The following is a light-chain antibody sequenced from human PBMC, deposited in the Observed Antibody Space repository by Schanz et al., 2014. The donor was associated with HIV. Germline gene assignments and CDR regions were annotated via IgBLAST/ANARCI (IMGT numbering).Light chain of an antibody. CDR1: QSISSY. CDR3: QQSYSTLT. Sequence: IQLTQSPSSLSASVGDRVTITCRASQSISSYLNWYQQKPGKAPKLLIYAASRLQSGVPSRFSGTGSGTDFTLTITSLQPEDFATYYCQQSYSTLTFGGGTTVEIK. CDR2: AAS. J-gene: IGKJ4*01. V-gene: IGKV1-39*01.